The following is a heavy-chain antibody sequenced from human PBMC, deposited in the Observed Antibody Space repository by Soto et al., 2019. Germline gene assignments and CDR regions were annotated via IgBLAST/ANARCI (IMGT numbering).Heavy chain of an antibody. J-gene: IGHJ4*02. CDR3: ARRRIGDY. CDR2: IYHSGST. V-gene: IGHV4-4*02. Sequence: SETLSLTCAVSGGSISSSNWWSWVRQPPGKGLEWIGEIYHSGSTNYNPSLKSRVTISVDTSKNQFSLKLSSVTAADTAIYYCARRRIGDYWGQGTLVTVSS. CDR1: GGSISSSNW. D-gene: IGHD3-3*01.